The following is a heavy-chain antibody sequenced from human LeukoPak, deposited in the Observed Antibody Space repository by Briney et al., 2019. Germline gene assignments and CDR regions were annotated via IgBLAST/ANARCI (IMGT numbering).Heavy chain of an antibody. D-gene: IGHD5-18*01. Sequence: PGGSLRLSCAASGFTFSSYSMNWVRQAPGKGLEWVSYISSSSSTIYYADSVKGRFTISRDNAKNSLYLQMNSLRAEDTAVYYCARGLSGYSPDAFDIWGQGTMVTVSS. CDR1: GFTFSSYS. CDR2: ISSSSSTI. CDR3: ARGLSGYSPDAFDI. V-gene: IGHV3-48*04. J-gene: IGHJ3*02.